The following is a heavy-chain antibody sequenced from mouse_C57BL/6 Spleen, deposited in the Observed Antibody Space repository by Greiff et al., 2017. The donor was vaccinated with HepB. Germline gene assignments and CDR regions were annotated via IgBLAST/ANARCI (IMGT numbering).Heavy chain of an antibody. D-gene: IGHD1-1*01. CDR2: IDPSDSYT. Sequence: LQQPGAELVMPGASVKLSCKASGYTFTSYWMHWVKQRPGQGLEWIGEIDPSDSYTNYNQKFKGKSTLTVDKSSSTAYMQLSSLTSEDSAVYYCARWGTTTHFDYWGQGTTLTVSS. CDR3: ARWGTTTHFDY. V-gene: IGHV1-69*01. J-gene: IGHJ2*01. CDR1: GYTFTSYW.